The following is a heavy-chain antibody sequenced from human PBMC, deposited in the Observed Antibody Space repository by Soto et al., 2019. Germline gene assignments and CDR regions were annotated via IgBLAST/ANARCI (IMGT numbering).Heavy chain of an antibody. CDR3: ARGGYCISTSCPPRYYYYGMDV. D-gene: IGHD2-2*01. CDR1: GFTFSSYG. Sequence: QVQLVESGGGVVQPGRSLRLSCAASGFTFSSYGMHWVRQAPGKGLEWVAVIWYDGSNKYYADSVKCRFTISRDNSKNTLYLQMKSLRAEDTAVYYCARGGYCISTSCPPRYYYYGMDVWGQGNTVTVSS. V-gene: IGHV3-33*01. J-gene: IGHJ6*02. CDR2: IWYDGSNK.